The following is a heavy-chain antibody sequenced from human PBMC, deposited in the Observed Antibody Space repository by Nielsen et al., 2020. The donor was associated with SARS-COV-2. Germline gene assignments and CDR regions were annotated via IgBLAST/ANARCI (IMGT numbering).Heavy chain of an antibody. CDR1: GFTFSSYG. Sequence: GGSLRLSCAASGFTFSSYGMHWVRQAPGKGLEWVAVIWYDGSNKYYADSVKGRFTISRDNAKNSLYLQMNSLRAEDTALYHCATTPDPYYYYGMDVWGQGTTVTVSS. V-gene: IGHV3-33*03. CDR3: ATTPDPYYYYGMDV. D-gene: IGHD1-14*01. CDR2: IWYDGSNK. J-gene: IGHJ6*02.